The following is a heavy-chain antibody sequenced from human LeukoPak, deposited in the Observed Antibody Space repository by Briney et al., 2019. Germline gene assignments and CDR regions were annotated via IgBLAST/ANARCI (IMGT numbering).Heavy chain of an antibody. CDR2: ISGSGGST. CDR1: GFTFSSYS. Sequence: GGSLRLSCAASGFTFSSYSMSWVRQVPGKGLEWVSAISGSGGSTYYADSVKGRFTISRDNSKNTLYLQMNSLRAEDTAVYYCASEDGGNYDFWSGYSLGYWGQGTLVTVSS. CDR3: ASEDGGNYDFWSGYSLGY. J-gene: IGHJ4*02. V-gene: IGHV3-23*01. D-gene: IGHD3-3*01.